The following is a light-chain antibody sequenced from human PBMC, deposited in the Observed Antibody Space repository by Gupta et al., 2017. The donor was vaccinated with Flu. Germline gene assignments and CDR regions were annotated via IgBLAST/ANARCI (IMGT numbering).Light chain of an antibody. J-gene: IGKJ5*01. Sequence: DIQMTQSPSSLSASVGDRVTVTCRASQNINTYLSWYQQKPGKAPKVLIYGASILQSGVPSRFSGSGSGTDFTLTISSLQPEDFAMYYCQQSHSVPRTFGQGTRLDTK. CDR3: QQSHSVPRT. V-gene: IGKV1-39*01. CDR2: GAS. CDR1: QNINTY.